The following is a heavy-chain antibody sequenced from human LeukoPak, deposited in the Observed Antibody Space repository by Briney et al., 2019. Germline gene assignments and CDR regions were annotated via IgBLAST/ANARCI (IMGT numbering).Heavy chain of an antibody. D-gene: IGHD6-19*01. J-gene: IGHJ4*02. CDR3: ARDLIAVAGTCFDY. CDR1: GGSISSSSYY. V-gene: IGHV4-39*02. Sequence: SETLSLTCTVSGGSISSSSYYWGWIRQPPGKGLEWIGSIYYSGSTYYDPSLKSRVTISVDTSKNQFSLKLSSVTAADTAVYYCARDLIAVAGTCFDYWGQGTLVTVSS. CDR2: IYYSGST.